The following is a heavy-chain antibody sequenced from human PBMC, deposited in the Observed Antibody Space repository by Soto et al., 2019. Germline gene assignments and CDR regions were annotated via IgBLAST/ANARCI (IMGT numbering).Heavy chain of an antibody. D-gene: IGHD3-10*01. CDR3: AKGRGGSGSLTPRVDF. V-gene: IGHV3-23*01. Sequence: EVQLLESGGGLVQPGGSLRLPGAAPGFTFNNYAMTWFRQPPGKGLEGVSAISGGGDTTSNADSVKGRFTVSRDGSKNTLYLQMSSLRAEDTALYYCAKGRGGSGSLTPRVDFWGQGTLVTVSS. CDR1: GFTFNNYA. J-gene: IGHJ4*02. CDR2: ISGGGDTT.